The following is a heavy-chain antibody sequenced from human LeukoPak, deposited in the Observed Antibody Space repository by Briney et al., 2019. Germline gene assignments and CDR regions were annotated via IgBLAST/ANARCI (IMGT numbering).Heavy chain of an antibody. CDR1: GYIFTSYW. D-gene: IGHD2-2*01. CDR3: ARQYGSATSCYNWYFDL. J-gene: IGHJ2*01. V-gene: IGHV5-51*01. Sequence: GESLQISCKASGYIFTSYWVGWVRRMPGRDLEWMGILYPGDSDTRNRTSFQGQVTSSVDKYINTAYLQWSSLKPSDTAMYYCARQYGSATSCYNWYFDLWGRGTQVSVSS. CDR2: LYPGDSDT.